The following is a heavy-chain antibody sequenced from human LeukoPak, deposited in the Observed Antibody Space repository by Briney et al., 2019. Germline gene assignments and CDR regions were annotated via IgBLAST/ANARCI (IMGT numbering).Heavy chain of an antibody. CDR3: ARDYYSGSRDLDY. Sequence: GGSLRLSCAASGFTFSSYWMHWVRQAPGKGLMWVSLITTDGSSTTYADSVKGRFTISRDNAKNTMYLQMNSLRAEDTAVYYCARDYYSGSRDLDYWGQGTLVTVSS. J-gene: IGHJ4*02. D-gene: IGHD3-22*01. V-gene: IGHV3-74*01. CDR1: GFTFSSYW. CDR2: ITTDGSST.